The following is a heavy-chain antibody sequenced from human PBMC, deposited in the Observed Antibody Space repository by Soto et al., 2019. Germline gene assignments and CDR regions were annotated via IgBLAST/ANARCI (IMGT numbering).Heavy chain of an antibody. Sequence: QVQLVESGGGVVQPGRSLRLSCAASGFTFSSYGMHWVRQAPGKGLAWVAVISYDGSNTYYADSVKGRFTISRDNSKNTLYLQMNRRRAEDTAVYYCAKDREYSSSWYPSGAFDYWGQGTLVTVSS. CDR2: ISYDGSNT. CDR3: AKDREYSSSWYPSGAFDY. D-gene: IGHD6-13*01. CDR1: GFTFSSYG. V-gene: IGHV3-30*18. J-gene: IGHJ4*02.